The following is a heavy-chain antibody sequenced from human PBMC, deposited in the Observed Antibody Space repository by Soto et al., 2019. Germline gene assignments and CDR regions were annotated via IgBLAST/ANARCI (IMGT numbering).Heavy chain of an antibody. CDR2: IYYSGST. J-gene: IGHJ6*02. Sequence: SETLSLTCTVSGGSISSGGYYWSWIRQHPGKGLEWIGYIYYSGSTYYNPSLKSRVTISVDTSKNQFSLKLSSVTAADTAVYYCARGQNHYYYYYGMDVWGQGTTVTVSS. CDR3: ARGQNHYYYYYGMDV. CDR1: GGSISSGGYY. V-gene: IGHV4-30-4*08.